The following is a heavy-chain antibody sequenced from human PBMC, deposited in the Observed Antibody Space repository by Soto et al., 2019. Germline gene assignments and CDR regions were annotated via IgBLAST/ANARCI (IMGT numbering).Heavy chain of an antibody. CDR1: GDSIIPYY. D-gene: IGHD3-10*01. Sequence: QVQLQESGPGLVKPSETLSLTCTVSGDSIIPYYWSWIRQPPGKGLEWIGYIYYNGSTNYNPSLKSRVTISVYTSKNHFSLKLNSVTTTDPAVYYCAMARVGELFRPYYFESWGQGTLVPVSS. CDR3: AMARVGELFRPYYFES. V-gene: IGHV4-59*08. J-gene: IGHJ4*02. CDR2: IYYNGST.